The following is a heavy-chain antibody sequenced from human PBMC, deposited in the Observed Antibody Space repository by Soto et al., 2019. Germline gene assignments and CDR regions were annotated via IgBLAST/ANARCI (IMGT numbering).Heavy chain of an antibody. CDR3: ATSLTINADFDC. J-gene: IGHJ4*02. CDR2: IHYSGNT. Sequence: QVQLQESGPGLVKPSETLSLTCTVSGGSISSSGYYWSWIRQNPGKGLEWIGYIHYSGNTYYNPSLKSRVTISVDTSKNQFSLRLSSVTAADTAVYYCATSLTINADFDCWGQGTLVTVSS. CDR1: GGSISSSGYY. V-gene: IGHV4-31*03. D-gene: IGHD3-9*01.